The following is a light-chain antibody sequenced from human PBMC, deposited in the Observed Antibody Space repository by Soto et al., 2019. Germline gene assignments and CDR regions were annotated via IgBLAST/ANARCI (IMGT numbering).Light chain of an antibody. CDR1: QSVSRY. V-gene: IGKV3-11*01. CDR2: HTS. J-gene: IGKJ1*01. CDR3: HQRQSWPRT. Sequence: IVLTQSPGALSLSPGERATLSCRASQSVSRYLAWYQQKPGQAPRLLIYHTSNRATGIPARFSGSGSGTDFTLTISSLEPEDFAVYYCHQRQSWPRTFGQGTKVDIK.